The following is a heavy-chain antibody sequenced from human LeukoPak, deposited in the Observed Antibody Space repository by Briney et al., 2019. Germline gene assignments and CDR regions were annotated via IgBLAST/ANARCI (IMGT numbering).Heavy chain of an antibody. CDR2: FDPEDGET. D-gene: IGHD2-2*01. CDR1: GYTLTELS. V-gene: IGHV1-24*01. CDR3: ATVGPGVWGEWGVVPSNWFDP. J-gene: IGHJ5*02. Sequence: ASVKVSRKVSGYTLTELSMHWVRQAPGKGLEWMGGFDPEDGETIYAQKFQGRVTMTEDTSTDTAYMELSRMRSEDTAVYYCATVGPGVWGEWGVVPSNWFDPWGQGTLVTVSS.